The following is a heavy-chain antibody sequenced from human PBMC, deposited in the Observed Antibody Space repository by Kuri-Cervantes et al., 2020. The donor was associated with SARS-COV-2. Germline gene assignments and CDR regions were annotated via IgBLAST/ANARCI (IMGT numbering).Heavy chain of an antibody. CDR1: GFSLSTSGMR. CDR2: IDWDDDK. Sequence: SGPTLAYPTQTLTLTRTFSGFSLSTSGMRVSWIRQPPGKALEWLAPIDWDDDKYYSTSLETRLTISKDTSKNQVVLRMTNVDPVDTATYYCARIQAATVIADFWGQGTLVTVSS. CDR3: ARIQAATVIADF. V-gene: IGHV2-70*13. D-gene: IGHD4-11*01. J-gene: IGHJ4*02.